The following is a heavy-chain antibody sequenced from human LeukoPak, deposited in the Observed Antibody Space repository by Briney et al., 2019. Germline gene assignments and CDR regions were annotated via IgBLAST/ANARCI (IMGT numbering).Heavy chain of an antibody. CDR2: INAGNGNT. V-gene: IGHV1-3*01. CDR3: ARRGLWFGELLWGDY. J-gene: IGHJ4*02. CDR1: GYSFTSYW. Sequence: GESLKISCKGSGYSFTSYWIGWVRQAPGQRLEWMGWINAGNGNTKYSQKFQGRVTITRDTSASTAYMELSSLRSEDTAVYYCARRGLWFGELLWGDYWGQGTLVTVSS. D-gene: IGHD3-10*01.